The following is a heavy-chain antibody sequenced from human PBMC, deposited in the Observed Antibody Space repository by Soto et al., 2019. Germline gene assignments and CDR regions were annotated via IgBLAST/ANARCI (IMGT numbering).Heavy chain of an antibody. J-gene: IGHJ6*02. V-gene: IGHV5-51*01. CDR2: IYPGDSDT. CDR1: GYSFTSYW. D-gene: IGHD6-13*01. CDR3: AREGFSSSWRPYYYYYYGMDV. Sequence: GESLKISCKGSGYSFTSYWIGWVRQMPGKGLEWMGIIYPGDSDTRYSPSFQGQVTISADKSISTAYLQMNSLRAEDTAVYYCAREGFSSSWRPYYYYYYGMDVWGQGTTVTVSS.